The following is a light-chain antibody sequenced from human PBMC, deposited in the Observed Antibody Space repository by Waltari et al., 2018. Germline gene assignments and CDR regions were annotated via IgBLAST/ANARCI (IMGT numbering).Light chain of an antibody. CDR2: DVS. J-gene: IGLJ2*01. CDR1: STDVGGYNH. Sequence: QSALTQPRSVSGSPGQPVPISCTGTSTDVGGYNHFSWYQQHPGKAPKVMIYDVSKRPSGVPDRISASKSGNTASLTISGLQAEDEADYYCCSYSGTYTYLVFGGGTKLTVL. V-gene: IGLV2-11*01. CDR3: CSYSGTYTYLV.